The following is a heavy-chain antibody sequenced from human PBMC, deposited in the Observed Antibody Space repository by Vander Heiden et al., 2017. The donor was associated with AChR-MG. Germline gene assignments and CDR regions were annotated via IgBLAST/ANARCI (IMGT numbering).Heavy chain of an antibody. CDR2: MNPNSGNT. J-gene: IGHJ5*02. CDR3: AGYCSSTSCYVS. V-gene: IGHV1-8*01. Sequence: QVQLVQSGAEVKKPGASVKVSCKASGYTFTRYDINWVRQATGQGLEWMGWMNPNSGNTGYAQKFQGRVTMTRNTSISTAYMELSSLRPEDTAVYYCAGYCSSTSCYVSWGQGTLVTVSS. CDR1: GYTFTRYD. D-gene: IGHD2-2*01.